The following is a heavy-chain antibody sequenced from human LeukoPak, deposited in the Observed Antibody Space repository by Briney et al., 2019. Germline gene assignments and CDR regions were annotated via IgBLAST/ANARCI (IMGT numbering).Heavy chain of an antibody. D-gene: IGHD2-21*02. J-gene: IGHJ5*02. CDR1: GFTFSXCY. V-gene: IGHV3-53*01. CDR2: IYSGGST. Sequence: GGSLRLSCTASGFTFSXCYMSWIRQAPGKXXXXXSVIYSGGSTXXXXSXXXXXTISRDNSKNTLYLQMNSLRAEDTAVYYCARIVVVTAILNWFDPWGQGTLVTVSS. CDR3: ARIVVVTAILNWFDP.